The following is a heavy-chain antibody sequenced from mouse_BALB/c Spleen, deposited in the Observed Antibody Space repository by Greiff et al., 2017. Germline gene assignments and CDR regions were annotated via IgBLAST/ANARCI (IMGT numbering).Heavy chain of an antibody. J-gene: IGHJ3*01. Sequence: QVQLQQSAAELARPGASVKMSCKASGYTFTSYTMHWVKQRPGQGLEWIGYINPSSGYTEYNQKFKDKTTLTADKSSSTAYMQLSSLTSEDSAVYYCARQDSPFAYWGQGTLVTVSA. V-gene: IGHV1-4*02. CDR1: GYTFTSYT. CDR2: INPSSGYT. CDR3: ARQDSPFAY.